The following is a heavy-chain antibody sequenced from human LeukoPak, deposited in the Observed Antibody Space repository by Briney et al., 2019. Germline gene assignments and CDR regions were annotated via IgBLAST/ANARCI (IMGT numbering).Heavy chain of an antibody. CDR2: INPDGSTT. CDR1: GFTFSSYC. Sequence: GGSLRLSCAASGFTFSSYCMNWVRQAPGKGLVWVSRINPDGSTTNYANSVQGRFTIPRDNAKNMLYLQMNTLRAEDTAVYYCVRDLGESDFWGQGTLVTVSS. CDR3: VRDLGESDF. V-gene: IGHV3-74*01. J-gene: IGHJ4*02. D-gene: IGHD3-3*01.